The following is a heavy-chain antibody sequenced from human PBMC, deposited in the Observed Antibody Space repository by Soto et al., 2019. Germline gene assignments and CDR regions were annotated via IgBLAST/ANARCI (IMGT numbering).Heavy chain of an antibody. J-gene: IGHJ5*02. CDR2: IYFTGNT. CDR1: GGSIISSSHF. D-gene: IGHD6-25*01. Sequence: QLQLQESGPGVVKPSETLSLTCTVSGGSIISSSHFWGWVRQPPGKGLEWIGTIYFTGNTYYTPALKRRRNTSFDTSKNESSLRLNSVTSADTAVYYCAGQTFTIAAASYGRSNWFEPWGPGTLVTGSS. V-gene: IGHV4-39*01. CDR3: AGQTFTIAAASYGRSNWFEP.